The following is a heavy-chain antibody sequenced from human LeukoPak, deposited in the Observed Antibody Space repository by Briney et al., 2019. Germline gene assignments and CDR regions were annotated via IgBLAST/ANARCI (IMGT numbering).Heavy chain of an antibody. V-gene: IGHV1-69*06. Sequence: SVKVCCKASGGTFSSYAISWVRQAPGQGLECRGGVIPIFGTANYAQKFQGRVTITADKSTSTAYMELSSLRSEDTAVYYCAGQIAAAADHTPLDYWGQGTLVTVSS. J-gene: IGHJ4*02. CDR3: AGQIAAAADHTPLDY. D-gene: IGHD6-13*01. CDR2: VIPIFGTA. CDR1: GGTFSSYA.